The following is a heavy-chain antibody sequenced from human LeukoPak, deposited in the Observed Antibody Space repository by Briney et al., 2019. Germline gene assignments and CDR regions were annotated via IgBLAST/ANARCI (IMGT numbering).Heavy chain of an antibody. V-gene: IGHV1-8*01. Sequence: ASVKVSCKASGYTFTSYDINWVRQATGQGLEWMGWMNPNSGNTGYAQMFQGRVTITRNTSISTAYMQLSSLRSEDTSVYYCARACFKFDLRSFNYYYSGMDVRGQGTTVTVSS. CDR3: ARACFKFDLRSFNYYYSGMDV. CDR2: MNPNSGNT. J-gene: IGHJ6*02. D-gene: IGHD3-9*01. CDR1: GYTFTSYD.